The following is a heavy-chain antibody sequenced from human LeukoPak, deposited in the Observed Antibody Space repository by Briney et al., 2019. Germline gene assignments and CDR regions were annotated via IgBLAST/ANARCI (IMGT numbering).Heavy chain of an antibody. Sequence: PGGSLRLSCAASGFTFSSYSMSWVRQAPGKGLEWVSVIYSGGSTYYADSVKGRFTISRDNSKNTLYLQMNSLRAEDTAVYYCARASIRTGYCHYWGQGTLVTVSS. D-gene: IGHD3-9*01. CDR3: ARASIRTGYCHY. CDR2: IYSGGST. J-gene: IGHJ4*02. V-gene: IGHV3-66*01. CDR1: GFTFSSYS.